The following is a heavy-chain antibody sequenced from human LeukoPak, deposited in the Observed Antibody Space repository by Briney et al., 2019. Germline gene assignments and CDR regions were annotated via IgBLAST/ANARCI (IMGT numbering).Heavy chain of an antibody. CDR3: ARHRHYYDSGSRGLGY. CDR1: GGSFSGYY. J-gene: IGHJ4*02. Sequence: SETLSLTCAVYGGSFSGYYWSWIRQPPGKGLEWIGEINHSGSTNYNPSLKSRVTISVDTSKNQFSLKLSSVTTADTAVYYCARHRHYYDSGSRGLGYWGQGTLVTASS. D-gene: IGHD3-10*01. V-gene: IGHV4-34*01. CDR2: INHSGST.